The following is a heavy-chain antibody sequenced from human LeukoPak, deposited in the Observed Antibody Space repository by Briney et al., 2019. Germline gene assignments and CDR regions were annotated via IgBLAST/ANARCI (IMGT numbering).Heavy chain of an antibody. CDR2: ISGSGGST. J-gene: IGHJ4*02. Sequence: PGGSLRLSCAASGFTFSSYWIHWVRQAPGKGLEWVSSISGSGGSTYYADSVKGWFTISRDNSKNTLYLQMNSLRAEDTAVYYCAKDLWEDPYYFDYWGQGTLVTVSS. CDR3: AKDLWEDPYYFDY. CDR1: GFTFSSYW. V-gene: IGHV3-23*01. D-gene: IGHD1-26*01.